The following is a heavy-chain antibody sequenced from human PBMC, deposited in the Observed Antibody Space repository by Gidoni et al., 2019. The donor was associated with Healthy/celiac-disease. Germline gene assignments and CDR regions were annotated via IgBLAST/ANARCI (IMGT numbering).Heavy chain of an antibody. J-gene: IGHJ3*02. Sequence: EVQLVDSGGGLVQPGGSLRLSCAASGFTVSSNYMSWVRQAPGKGRFTISRDNSKNTLYLQMNSLRAEDTAVYYCAREGLGYYDCSGYYAGDAFDIWGQGTMVTVSS. V-gene: IGHV3-66*01. CDR3: AREGLGYYDCSGYYAGDAFDI. CDR1: GFTVSSNY. D-gene: IGHD3-22*01.